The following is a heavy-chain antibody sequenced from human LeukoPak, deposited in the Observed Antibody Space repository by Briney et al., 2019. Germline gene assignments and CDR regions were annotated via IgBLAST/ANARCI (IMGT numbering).Heavy chain of an antibody. J-gene: IGHJ4*02. CDR2: ISGSSGST. V-gene: IGHV3-23*01. CDR3: LGYCSGGNCYSGGY. D-gene: IGHD2-15*01. CDR1: GFTFSSYA. Sequence: GGSLRLSCAASGFTFSSYAMSCVRQAPGKGLEWVSAISGSSGSTYYADSVKGRFTISRDNSKNTQSLQMNSLRAEDTAVYYCLGYCSGGNCYSGGYWGQGTLVTVSS.